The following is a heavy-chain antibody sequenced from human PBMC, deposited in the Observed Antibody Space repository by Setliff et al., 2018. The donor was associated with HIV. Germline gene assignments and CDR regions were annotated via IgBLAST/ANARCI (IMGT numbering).Heavy chain of an antibody. D-gene: IGHD2-2*01. CDR3: ARGFDYAQRPPLYYFDY. CDR1: GGSISSGYYY. J-gene: IGHJ4*02. Sequence: SETLSLTCTVSGGSISSGYYYWSWIRQHPGKGLEWIGYIYYSGNPFYNPSLRSRVTISLDTSKYQFSLKLSSVTAADTAVYYCARGFDYAQRPPLYYFDYWGQGTLVTVSS. V-gene: IGHV4-31*03. CDR2: IYYSGNP.